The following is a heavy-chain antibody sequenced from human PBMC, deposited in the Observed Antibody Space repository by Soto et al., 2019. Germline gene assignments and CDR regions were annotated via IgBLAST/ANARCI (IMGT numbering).Heavy chain of an antibody. CDR3: ATLGASTWGVPALTERAYQYYGMDV. V-gene: IGHV1-69*06. CDR2: VIPIFGTA. Sequence: SVKVSCKASGGTFSRYAISWVRQARGQGLEWMGGVIPIFGTAKYAQNFQGRVTITADKSTNTAYMELSSLRSADTAVYYWATLGASTWGVPALTERAYQYYGMDVWGQGTTGTVSS. CDR1: GGTFSRYA. J-gene: IGHJ6*02. D-gene: IGHD3-16*01.